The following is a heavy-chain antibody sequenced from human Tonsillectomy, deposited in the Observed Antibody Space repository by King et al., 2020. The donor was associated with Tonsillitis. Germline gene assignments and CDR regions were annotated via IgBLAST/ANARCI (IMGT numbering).Heavy chain of an antibody. CDR2: INHSGST. J-gene: IGHJ6*02. CDR3: ARLVPPTTYYYYGMDG. CDR1: GGSFSGYY. Sequence: VQLQQWGAGLLKPSETLSLTCAVYGGSFSGYYWNWIRQPPGKGLEWIGEINHSGSTNYNPSLKSRVTISVDTSKKQFSLKLSSVTAADTAVYYCARLVPPTTYYYYGMDGWGQGTTVTVSS. V-gene: IGHV4-34*01. D-gene: IGHD6-13*01.